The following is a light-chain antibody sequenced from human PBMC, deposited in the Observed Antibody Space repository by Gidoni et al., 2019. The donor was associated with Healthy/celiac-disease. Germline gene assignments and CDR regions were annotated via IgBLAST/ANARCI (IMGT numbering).Light chain of an antibody. V-gene: IGKV1-39*01. J-gene: IGKJ2*01. CDR2: AAS. CDR1: QSISSY. CDR3: QQSYSTPHT. Sequence: DIQMTQSPSSLSASVGDSVTITCRASQSISSYLNWYQQKPGKAPKLLIYAASRLQSGVPSRFSGSGSGTDFTLTISSLQPEDFATYYWQQSYSTPHTFGQGTKLEIK.